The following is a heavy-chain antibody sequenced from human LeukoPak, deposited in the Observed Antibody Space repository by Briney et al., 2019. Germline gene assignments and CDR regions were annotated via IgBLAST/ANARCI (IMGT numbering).Heavy chain of an antibody. J-gene: IGHJ6*03. V-gene: IGHV3-64*01. D-gene: IGHD3-3*01. CDR1: GFTLSRSA. CDR2: ITSGGGST. CDR3: AATITGGNYYYMDV. Sequence: GGSLRLSCAASGFTLSRSAMHWVRQAPGKGLESVSGITSGGGSTYYANSVKGRFIISRDNSKNTLYLQMGSLGAEDMAVYYCAATITGGNYYYMDVWGKGTTVTVSS.